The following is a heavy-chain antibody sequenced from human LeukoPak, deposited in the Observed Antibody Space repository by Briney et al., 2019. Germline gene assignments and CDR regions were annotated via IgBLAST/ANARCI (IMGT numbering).Heavy chain of an antibody. CDR1: SGSISSYAYF. V-gene: IGHV4-39*07. D-gene: IGHD3-22*01. Sequence: SETLSLTCSVSSGSISSYAYFWGWIRQPPGQALEWIGTIYYSGSTYYNPSLGSRVTISVDTSKNQFSLRLSSVTAADTAVYYCATPHFYNSSGYYFPFDNWSQGTLVTVSS. J-gene: IGHJ4*02. CDR2: IYYSGST. CDR3: ATPHFYNSSGYYFPFDN.